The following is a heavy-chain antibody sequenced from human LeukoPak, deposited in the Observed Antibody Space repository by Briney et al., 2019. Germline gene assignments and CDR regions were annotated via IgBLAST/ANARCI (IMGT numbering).Heavy chain of an antibody. V-gene: IGHV3-21*01. CDR2: ISSSSSYI. Sequence: GGSLRLSCAASGFTFSSYSMNWVRQAPGKGLEWVSSISSSSSYIYYADSVKGRSTISRDNAKNSLYLQMNSLRAEDTAVYYCARDPERAPGDMDVWGKGTTVTVSS. CDR1: GFTFSSYS. D-gene: IGHD1-1*01. CDR3: ARDPERAPGDMDV. J-gene: IGHJ6*03.